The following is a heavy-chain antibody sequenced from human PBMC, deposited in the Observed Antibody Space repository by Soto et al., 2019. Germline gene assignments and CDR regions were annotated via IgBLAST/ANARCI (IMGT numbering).Heavy chain of an antibody. CDR1: GFTFSDYY. CDR2: ISSSSYT. CDR3: ARGAMIVDLFDFDY. J-gene: IGHJ4*02. Sequence: NPGGSLRLSCAASGFTFSDYYMSWIRQAPGKGLEWVSYISSSSYTNYADSVKGRFTISRDNAKNSLYLQMNSLRAEDTAVYYCARGAMIVDLFDFDYWGQGTLVTV. V-gene: IGHV3-11*06. D-gene: IGHD3-22*01.